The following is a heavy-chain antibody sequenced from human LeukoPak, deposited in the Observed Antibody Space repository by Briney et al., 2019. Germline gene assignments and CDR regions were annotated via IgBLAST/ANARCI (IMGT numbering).Heavy chain of an antibody. CDR1: GFTFSSHA. CDR2: VSGSGDST. J-gene: IGHJ4*02. Sequence: GGSLRLSCAASGFTFSSHAMSWVRQAPGKGREWVSTVSGSGDSTYYGDSVKGRFTISRDNSKNTLSLQMNSLRAEDTAVYYCAKSRGYTGYQYYFDYWGQGTLVTVSS. V-gene: IGHV3-23*01. D-gene: IGHD5-12*01. CDR3: AKSRGYTGYQYYFDY.